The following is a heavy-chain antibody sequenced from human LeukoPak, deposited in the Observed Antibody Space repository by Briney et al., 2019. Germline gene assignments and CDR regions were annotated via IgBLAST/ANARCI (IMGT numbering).Heavy chain of an antibody. V-gene: IGHV4-38-2*02. J-gene: IGHJ3*02. CDR1: GYSISSGYY. CDR2: IYYSGST. Sequence: SETLSLTCTVSGYSISSGYYWGWIRQPPGKGMEWIGSIYYSGSTYYNPSLKSRVTISVDTSKNQFSLKLSSVTAADTAVYYCARPYCHSTNCYKFDAFDIWGQGTMVTVSS. CDR3: ARPYCHSTNCYKFDAFDI. D-gene: IGHD2-2*02.